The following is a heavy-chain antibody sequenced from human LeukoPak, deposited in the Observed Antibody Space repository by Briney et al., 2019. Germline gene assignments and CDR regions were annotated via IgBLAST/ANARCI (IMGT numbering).Heavy chain of an antibody. D-gene: IGHD4-17*01. Sequence: SETLSLICAVSGGSFSGYYWTWIRQPPGKGLEWIGEINHSGGANYNPSLKSRVTISLDTSKNQFSLKLSSVTAADTAVYYCARGQGTVTTHWGQGTLVTVSS. V-gene: IGHV4-34*01. CDR1: GGSFSGYY. CDR3: ARGQGTVTTH. J-gene: IGHJ4*02. CDR2: INHSGGA.